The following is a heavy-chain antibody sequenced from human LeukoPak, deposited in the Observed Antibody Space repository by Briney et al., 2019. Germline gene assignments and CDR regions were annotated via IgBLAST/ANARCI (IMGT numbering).Heavy chain of an antibody. CDR3: ARYQRWFDP. J-gene: IGHJ5*02. CDR1: GYTFTSYG. V-gene: IGHV1-18*01. D-gene: IGHD6-25*01. CDR2: ISAYNGYT. Sequence: AAVKVSCKASGYTFTSYGISWVRQAPGQGLGWMGWISAYNGYTNYAQKLQGKVTITTDTSTSTAYMELRSLRSDDTAVYYCARYQRWFDPWGQGTLVTVSS.